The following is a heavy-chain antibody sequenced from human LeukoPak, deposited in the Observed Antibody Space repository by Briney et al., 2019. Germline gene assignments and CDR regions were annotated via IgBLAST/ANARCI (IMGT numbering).Heavy chain of an antibody. Sequence: GGSLRLSCAASGFTFSSYAMHWVRQAPGKGLEWVAVISYDGSNKYYADSVKGRFTISRDNSKNTLYLQMNSLRAEDTAVYYCARDYRAGGGATLAFDIWGQGTMVTVSS. CDR2: ISYDGSNK. CDR3: ARDYRAGGGATLAFDI. J-gene: IGHJ3*02. V-gene: IGHV3-30-3*01. CDR1: GFTFSSYA. D-gene: IGHD3-16*01.